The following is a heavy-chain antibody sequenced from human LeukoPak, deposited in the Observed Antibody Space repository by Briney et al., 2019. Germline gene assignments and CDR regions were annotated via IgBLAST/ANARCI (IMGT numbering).Heavy chain of an antibody. CDR1: GGSFSGYY. Sequence: PSETLSLTCAVYGGSFSGYYWSWIRQPPGKGLEWIGEINHSGSTNYNPSLKSRVTISVDTSKNQFSLKLSSVTAADTAVYYCARRVLQFLEWSNDYWGQGTLVTVSS. D-gene: IGHD3-3*01. CDR2: INHSGST. V-gene: IGHV4-34*01. J-gene: IGHJ4*02. CDR3: ARRVLQFLEWSNDY.